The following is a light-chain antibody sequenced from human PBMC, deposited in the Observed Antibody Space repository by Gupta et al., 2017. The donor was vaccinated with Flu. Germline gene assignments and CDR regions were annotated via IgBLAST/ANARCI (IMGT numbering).Light chain of an antibody. CDR3: LHDYNYPLT. CDR2: NVS. CDR1: QDIRNT. V-gene: IGKV1-6*01. J-gene: IGKJ4*01. Sequence: AIQMTQSPSSLSASVGDRVTITCRASQDIRNTLGWYQQKPGKAPKLLMYNVSTLQSGVPSRFSGSGSGTDFTLTISSLQPEDLATYYCLHDYNYPLTFGGWTKVEIK.